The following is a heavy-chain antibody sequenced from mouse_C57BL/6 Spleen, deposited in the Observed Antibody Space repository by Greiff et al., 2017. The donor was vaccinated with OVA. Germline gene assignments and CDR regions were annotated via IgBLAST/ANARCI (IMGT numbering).Heavy chain of an antibody. J-gene: IGHJ3*01. CDR1: GFTFSDYY. CDR3: ASNWDGVAY. CDR2: ISNGGGST. V-gene: IGHV5-12*01. D-gene: IGHD4-1*02. Sequence: EVQGVESGGGLVQPGGSLKLSCAASGFTFSDYYMYWVRQTPEKRLEWVAYISNGGGSTYYPDTVKGRFTISRDNAKNTLYLQMSRLKSEDTAMYYCASNWDGVAYWGQGTLVTVSA.